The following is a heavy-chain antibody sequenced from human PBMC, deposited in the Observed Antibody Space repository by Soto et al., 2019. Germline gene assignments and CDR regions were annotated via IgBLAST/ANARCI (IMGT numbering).Heavy chain of an antibody. CDR2: IIPILGIA. D-gene: IGHD5-18*01. J-gene: IGHJ4*02. Sequence: ASVKVSCKASGGTFSSYTISWVRQAPGQGLEWMGRIIPILGIANYAQKFQGRVTITADKSTSTACMELSSLRSEDTAVYYCARGYSYGYHFDYWGQGTLVTVS. V-gene: IGHV1-69*02. CDR1: GGTFSSYT. CDR3: ARGYSYGYHFDY.